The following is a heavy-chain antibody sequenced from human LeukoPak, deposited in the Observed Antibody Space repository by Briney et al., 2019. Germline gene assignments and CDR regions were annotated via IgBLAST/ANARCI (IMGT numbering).Heavy chain of an antibody. Sequence: SDPLSLTCTVSVGSISNYYWGRVRQPPGKGLEGIGDLYYIGNTDFNPSLKSRVSLSVDTPKNQFSLNMKSVTATDTALYYCARRRVAGRTGWHFDVWGRGTLVTVSS. D-gene: IGHD3-10*01. CDR1: VGSISNYY. CDR3: ARRRVAGRTGWHFDV. V-gene: IGHV4-59*08. CDR2: LYYIGNT. J-gene: IGHJ2*01.